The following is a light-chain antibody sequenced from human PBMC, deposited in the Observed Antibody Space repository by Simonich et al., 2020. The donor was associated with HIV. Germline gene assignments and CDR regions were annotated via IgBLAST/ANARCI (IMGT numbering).Light chain of an antibody. CDR3: AAWDDSLNGWV. CDR1: SSNIGRNT. V-gene: IGLV1-44*01. CDR2: STK. Sequence: SVLTQPPSGSGTPGQRSTISCSGRSSNIGRNTVNWSQQLPETTPISGRLTVNWYPRPPATAPKLLIYSTKQRPSGVPDRFSGSKSGTSASLAISGLQPEDEADYYCAAWDDSLNGWVFGGGTKLTVL. J-gene: IGLJ3*02.